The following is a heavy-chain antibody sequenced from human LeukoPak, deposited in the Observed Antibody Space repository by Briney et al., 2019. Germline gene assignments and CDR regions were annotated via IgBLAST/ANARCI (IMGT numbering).Heavy chain of an antibody. D-gene: IGHD3-10*01. J-gene: IGHJ4*02. CDR3: SKGAVAPGSGGDYFDE. Sequence: GGSLTLSCAASGFTFSSYAMTWVRQAPGKGLEWVSSTVANGGRTYYADSVKGRFTISRDNSKNTLFLQMTSLRAEDTALYYCSKGAVAPGSGGDYFDEWGQGTLVTVS. CDR2: TVANGGRT. V-gene: IGHV3-23*01. CDR1: GFTFSSYA.